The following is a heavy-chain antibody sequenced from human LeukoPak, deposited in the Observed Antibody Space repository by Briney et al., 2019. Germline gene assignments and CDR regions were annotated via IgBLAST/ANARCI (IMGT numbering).Heavy chain of an antibody. D-gene: IGHD3-22*01. J-gene: IGHJ4*02. CDR1: GFTFTSDA. CDR3: ARGSLGDSSGYWYYFDY. CDR2: TVSRGTT. Sequence: GGSLRLSCVASGFTFTSDAMNWVRQAPGKGLEWVSSTVSRGTTQYADSVKGRFTVSRDTSKNTLYLQMNSLRAEDTAVYYCARGSLGDSSGYWYYFDYWGQGTLVTVSS. V-gene: IGHV3-23*01.